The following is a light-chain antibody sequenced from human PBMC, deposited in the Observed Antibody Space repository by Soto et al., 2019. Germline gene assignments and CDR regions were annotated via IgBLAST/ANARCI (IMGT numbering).Light chain of an antibody. CDR2: AAS. Sequence: DIQVTQSPSFLSASVGDRVTITCRASPGISSYLAWYQQKPGKAPKLLIYAASTLQSGVPSRFSGSGSGTEFTLTISSLQPEDFATYYCQQLNSYPTFGQGTRLEIK. CDR3: QQLNSYPT. CDR1: PGISSY. J-gene: IGKJ5*01. V-gene: IGKV1-9*01.